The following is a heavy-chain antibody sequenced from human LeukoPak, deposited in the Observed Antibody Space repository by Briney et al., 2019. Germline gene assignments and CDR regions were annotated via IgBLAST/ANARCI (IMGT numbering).Heavy chain of an antibody. V-gene: IGHV3-23*01. J-gene: IGHJ4*02. CDR2: IRGSGGST. CDR1: GFTFSSYA. Sequence: GGSLRLSCAASGFTFSSYAMSWVRQAPGKGLEWVSVIRGSGGSTYYADSVKGQFTISRDNSKNTLYRQMNSLRAEDAAIYYCAKGNSSGYYSPIDYWGQGTLVTVSS. CDR3: AKGNSSGYYSPIDY. D-gene: IGHD3-22*01.